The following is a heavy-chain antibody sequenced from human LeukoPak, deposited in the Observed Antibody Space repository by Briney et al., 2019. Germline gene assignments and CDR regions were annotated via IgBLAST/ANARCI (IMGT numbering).Heavy chain of an antibody. D-gene: IGHD6-19*01. Sequence: GGSLRLSCAASGFTLSSYAMSWVRQAPGKGLEWVSGISGSGGSTYYADSVKGRFTISRDNSKNTLYLQMNSLRAEDTAVYYCAELGSSGWLSHGYNWFDPWGQGTLVTVSS. CDR3: AELGSSGWLSHGYNWFDP. V-gene: IGHV3-23*01. CDR2: ISGSGGST. J-gene: IGHJ5*02. CDR1: GFTLSSYA.